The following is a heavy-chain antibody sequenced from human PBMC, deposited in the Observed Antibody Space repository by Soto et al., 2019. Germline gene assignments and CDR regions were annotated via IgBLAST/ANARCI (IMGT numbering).Heavy chain of an antibody. CDR3: AKDPLYGSWNDPIWYFDL. J-gene: IGHJ2*01. D-gene: IGHD1-1*01. Sequence: EVQLVESGGGLVQPGRSLRLSCAASGFTFDDYAMHWVRQAPGKGLEWVSGISWNSGSIGFADSVKGRFTISRDNAKNSLYLQMNSLRAEDTALYYCAKDPLYGSWNDPIWYFDLWGRGTLVTVSS. CDR1: GFTFDDYA. CDR2: ISWNSGSI. V-gene: IGHV3-9*01.